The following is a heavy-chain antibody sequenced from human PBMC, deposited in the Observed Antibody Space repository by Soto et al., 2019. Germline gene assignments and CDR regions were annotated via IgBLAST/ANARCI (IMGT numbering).Heavy chain of an antibody. CDR3: AREGDYRTWFEP. CDR1: GESIATGAFY. CDR2: IFYAGDT. V-gene: IGHV4-31*03. D-gene: IGHD4-17*01. Sequence: SETLSLTCTVSGESIATGAFYWSWIRLQSGKGPEWIGSIFYAGDTYYNPSLKSRVEISLDGSQNQFSLNLRSVTAADTAVYYCAREGDYRTWFEPWGPGTLVTVSS. J-gene: IGHJ5*02.